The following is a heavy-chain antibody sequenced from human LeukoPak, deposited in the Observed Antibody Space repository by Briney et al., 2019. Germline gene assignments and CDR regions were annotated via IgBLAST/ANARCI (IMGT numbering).Heavy chain of an antibody. CDR1: GFTFSSYA. J-gene: IGHJ4*02. CDR2: VSGRDTST. V-gene: IGHV3-23*01. CDR3: AKWGDYDVLTGYYDSDY. D-gene: IGHD3-9*01. Sequence: GGSLRLSCAASGFTFSSYAMSGVRQAPGKGLEWVSAVSGRDTSTYYTDSVKGRFTISRDNSKNTLYLQMNSLSAEDTAIYYCAKWGDYDVLTGYYDSDYWGQGTLVTASS.